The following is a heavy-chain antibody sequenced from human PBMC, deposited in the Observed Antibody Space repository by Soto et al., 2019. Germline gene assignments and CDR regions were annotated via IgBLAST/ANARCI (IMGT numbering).Heavy chain of an antibody. CDR3: ARRSSGWYFDY. J-gene: IGHJ4*02. Sequence: EVPLLESGGGLVQPGGSLRLSCAASEFTFSSYAMSWVRQAPGQGLEWVSAISGSGGSTYYADSVKGRFTISRDNSKNTLYPQVKRLRAEDTAVYYCARRSSGWYFDYWGQGTLVTVSS. CDR2: ISGSGGST. V-gene: IGHV3-23*01. CDR1: EFTFSSYA. D-gene: IGHD6-19*01.